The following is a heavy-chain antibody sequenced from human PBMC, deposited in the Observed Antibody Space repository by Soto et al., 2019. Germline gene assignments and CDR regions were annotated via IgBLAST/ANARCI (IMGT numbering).Heavy chain of an antibody. CDR2: IYYSGST. D-gene: IGHD2-21*01. J-gene: IGHJ3*02. CDR3: ARGLAYCGGDCYPNDAFDI. CDR1: GGSISSYY. V-gene: IGHV4-59*08. Sequence: ETLSLTCTVSGGSISSYYWSWIRQPPGKGLEWIGYIYYSGSTNYNPSLKSRVTISVDTSKNQFSLKLSSVTAADTAVYYCARGLAYCGGDCYPNDAFDIWGQGTMVTVSS.